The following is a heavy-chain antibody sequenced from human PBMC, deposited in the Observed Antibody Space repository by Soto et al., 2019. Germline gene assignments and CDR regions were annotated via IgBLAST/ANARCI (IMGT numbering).Heavy chain of an antibody. CDR3: ARAHAPTLPFDY. V-gene: IGHV4-59*01. CDR2: IFHSGNA. J-gene: IGHJ4*02. CDR1: GGSIRNVY. D-gene: IGHD2-15*01. Sequence: PSLTCTVSGGSIRNVYWSWIRQPPGKGLEWIGFIFHSGNAKYNPSLKSRVTMSVDTSKNQFSLSLDSVTAADTAVYFCARAHAPTLPFDYWGQGTLVTVSS.